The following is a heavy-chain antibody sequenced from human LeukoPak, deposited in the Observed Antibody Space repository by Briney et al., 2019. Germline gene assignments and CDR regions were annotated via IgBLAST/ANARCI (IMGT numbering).Heavy chain of an antibody. J-gene: IGHJ4*02. D-gene: IGHD3-9*01. V-gene: IGHV4-34*01. CDR1: GGSFSGYY. Sequence: PSETLSLTCAVYGGSFSGYYWSWIRQPPRKGLEWIGEINHSGSTNYNPSLKSRVTISVDTSKNQFSLKLSSVTAADTAVYYCATRREYYDILTGYYKGWYFDYWGQGTLVTVSS. CDR3: ATRREYYDILTGYYKGWYFDY. CDR2: INHSGST.